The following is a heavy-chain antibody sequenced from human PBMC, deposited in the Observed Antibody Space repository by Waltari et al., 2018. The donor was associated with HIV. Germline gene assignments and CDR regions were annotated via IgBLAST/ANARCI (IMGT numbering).Heavy chain of an antibody. J-gene: IGHJ6*02. V-gene: IGHV3-23*01. CDR3: AIQHNPLHNYYYCMDV. D-gene: IGHD1-1*01. CDR2: LSGSGGST. Sequence: EVQLLESGGGLVQPGGSLRLSCVASGVTFRNYGMTWVRQAPGKGLEWVSGLSGSGGSTHYADSVKGRFTISRDNSKDTLYLQMNTLRAEDTAVYYCAIQHNPLHNYYYCMDVWGQGTTVTVSS. CDR1: GVTFRNYG.